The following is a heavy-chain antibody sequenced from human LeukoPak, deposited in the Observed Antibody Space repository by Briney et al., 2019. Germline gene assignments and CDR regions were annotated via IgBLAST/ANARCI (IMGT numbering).Heavy chain of an antibody. CDR2: INTYNGFS. CDR1: GYSFTSSG. J-gene: IGHJ4*02. D-gene: IGHD1-1*01. V-gene: IGHV1-18*01. Sequence: ASVKVSCKTSGYSFTSSGITWVRQAPGQGLEWMGWINTYNGFSKYARKLQDRVTMTADTSKSTAYMELSSLSSDDTAVYYCAKNTTGGYSDYWGQGTLVTVSS. CDR3: AKNTTGGYSDY.